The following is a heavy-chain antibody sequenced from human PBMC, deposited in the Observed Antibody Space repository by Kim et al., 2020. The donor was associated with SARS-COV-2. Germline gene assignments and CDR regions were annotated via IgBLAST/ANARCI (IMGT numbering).Heavy chain of an antibody. CDR3: ARGTRITMIVVVTGGKHYGMDV. CDR1: GYTFTSYA. J-gene: IGHJ6*02. CDR2: INAGNGNT. D-gene: IGHD3-22*01. V-gene: IGHV1-3*01. Sequence: ASVKVSCKASGYTFTSYAMHWVRQAPGQRLEWMGWINAGNGNTKYSQKFQGRVTITRDTSASTAYMELSSLRSEDTAVYYCARGTRITMIVVVTGGKHYGMDVWGQGTTVTVSS.